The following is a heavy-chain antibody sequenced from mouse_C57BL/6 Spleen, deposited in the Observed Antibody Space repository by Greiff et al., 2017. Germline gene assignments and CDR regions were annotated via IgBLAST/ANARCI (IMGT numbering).Heavy chain of an antibody. CDR2: IYPGSGNT. V-gene: IGHV1-76*01. J-gene: IGHJ2*01. CDR3: AREAYDDDEAGLDY. CDR1: GYTFTDYY. D-gene: IGHD2-4*01. Sequence: QVHVKQSGAELVRPGASVKLSCKASGYTFTDYYINWVKQRPGQGLEWIARIYPGSGNTYYNEKFKGKATLTAEKTSSTAYMQLSSLTSEDSAVYFCAREAYDDDEAGLDYWGQGTTLTVSS.